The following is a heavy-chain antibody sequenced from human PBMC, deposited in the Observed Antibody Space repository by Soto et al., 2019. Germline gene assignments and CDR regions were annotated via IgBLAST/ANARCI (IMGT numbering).Heavy chain of an antibody. CDR2: IHHSGST. CDR3: AGVNGWGDY. J-gene: IGHJ4*02. Sequence: PSETLSLTCAVSGFPISSGYYWGWIRQPPGKGLEWIGSIHHSGSTYYNPSLKSRLTISVATSRNQFSLNLSSVTAADTAVYYCAGVNGWGDYWGQGTRVTVSS. CDR1: GFPISSGYY. V-gene: IGHV4-38-2*01. D-gene: IGHD6-19*01.